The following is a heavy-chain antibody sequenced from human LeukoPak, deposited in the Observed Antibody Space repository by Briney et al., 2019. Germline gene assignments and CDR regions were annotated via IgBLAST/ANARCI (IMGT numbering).Heavy chain of an antibody. Sequence: PSETLSLTCTVSGGSISIYYWSWIRQPPGKGLEWIGYIYYIGSTNYNPSLKSRVTISVDTSKNQFSLKLSSVTAADTAVYYCARETQPYSSGWHQTDYYGMDVWGQGTTVTVSS. CDR1: GGSISIYY. CDR2: IYYIGST. CDR3: ARETQPYSSGWHQTDYYGMDV. D-gene: IGHD6-19*01. J-gene: IGHJ6*02. V-gene: IGHV4-59*01.